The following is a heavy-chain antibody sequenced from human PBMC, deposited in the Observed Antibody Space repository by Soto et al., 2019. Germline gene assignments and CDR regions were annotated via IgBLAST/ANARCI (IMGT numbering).Heavy chain of an antibody. J-gene: IGHJ4*02. CDR2: IKSKTDGGTT. Sequence: GGSLRLSCAASGFTFSNAWMSWVRQAPGKGLEWVGRIKSKTDGGTTDYAAPVKGRFTISRDDSKNTLYLQMNSLKTEDTAVYYCTTLNPHYDILTGYYLVDYWGQGTLVTVSS. D-gene: IGHD3-9*01. V-gene: IGHV3-15*01. CDR1: GFTFSNAW. CDR3: TTLNPHYDILTGYYLVDY.